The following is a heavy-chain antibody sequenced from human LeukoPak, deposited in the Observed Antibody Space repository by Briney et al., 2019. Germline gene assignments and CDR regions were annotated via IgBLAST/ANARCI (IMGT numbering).Heavy chain of an antibody. CDR3: ARRRDLYSGSYYPFDY. Sequence: GESLKISCKGSGYRFTNYWIGWVRQMPGKGLEWMGIIYPGDSETRYRPSFQGQGTISADKSISTAYLQWSSLKASDTAMYYCARRRDLYSGSYYPFDYWSQGTLVTVSS. D-gene: IGHD1-26*01. V-gene: IGHV5-51*01. CDR2: IYPGDSET. CDR1: GYRFTNYW. J-gene: IGHJ4*02.